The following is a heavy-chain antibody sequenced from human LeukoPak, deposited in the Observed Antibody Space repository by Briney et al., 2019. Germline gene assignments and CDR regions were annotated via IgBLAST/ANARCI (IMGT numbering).Heavy chain of an antibody. D-gene: IGHD2-21*02. Sequence: PSETLSLTCAVYGGSFSAYYWSWIRQPPGKGLEWIGEINHSGSTNYNPSLTSRVTISVDTSKNQFSLKLSSVTAADTAVYYCARGGFYCGGDCYVDYWGQGTLVTVSS. CDR2: INHSGST. CDR3: ARGGFYCGGDCYVDY. CDR1: GGSFSAYY. V-gene: IGHV4-34*01. J-gene: IGHJ4*02.